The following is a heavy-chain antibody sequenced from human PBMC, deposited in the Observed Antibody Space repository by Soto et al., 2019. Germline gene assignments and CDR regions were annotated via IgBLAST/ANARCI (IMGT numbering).Heavy chain of an antibody. CDR1: GDSMKRFF. V-gene: IGHV4-59*12. J-gene: IGHJ4*02. CDR3: ARDPRSAYYHDH. Sequence: SETLSLTCNVSGDSMKRFFWSWVRQPPGKGLEWIGYMPHNGGPTYTPSLKSRVTIAIDTSRNQFSLKLSSVTAADTAVYYCARDPRSAYYHDHWGQGTLVTVSS. D-gene: IGHD3-3*01. CDR2: MPHNGGP.